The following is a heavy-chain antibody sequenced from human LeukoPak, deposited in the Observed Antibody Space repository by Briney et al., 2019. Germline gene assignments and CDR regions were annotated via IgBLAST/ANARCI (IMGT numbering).Heavy chain of an antibody. D-gene: IGHD3-10*01. Sequence: SLRLSCAASGYTFTSYGISWVRQAPGQGLEWVAWISAYNGNTNYADTLKGRVTISTDTSTNTPYLQLRSLRSEDTAVYYCASAHMVRGRANFYYYYGMDVWGQGTTVTVSS. CDR3: ASAHMVRGRANFYYYYGMDV. V-gene: IGHV1-18*01. CDR1: GYTFTSYG. CDR2: ISAYNGNT. J-gene: IGHJ6*02.